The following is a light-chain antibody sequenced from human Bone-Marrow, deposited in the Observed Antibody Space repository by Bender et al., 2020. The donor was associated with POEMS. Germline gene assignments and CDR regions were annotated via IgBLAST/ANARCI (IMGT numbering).Light chain of an antibody. CDR1: DLGGKY. J-gene: IGLJ2*01. V-gene: IGLV3-1*01. CDR2: ADD. CDR3: QAWDRYTRI. Sequence: SYELTQPPSVSVSPGQTATISCSGDDLGGKYISWYQQKTGQSPVLVIYADDKRSSGIPERFSGSNSGNTATLTISGAQAMDEADYYCQAWDRYTRIFGGGTKVTVL.